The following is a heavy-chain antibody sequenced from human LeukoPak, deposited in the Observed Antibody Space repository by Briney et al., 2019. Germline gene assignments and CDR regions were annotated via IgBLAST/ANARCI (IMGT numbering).Heavy chain of an antibody. J-gene: IGHJ6*02. CDR1: GFTFSSYG. CDR3: ARETAAAYYYYGMDV. Sequence: PGGSLRLSCAASGFTFSSYGMHWVRQAPGKGLEWVANIKQDGSEKYYVDSVKGRFTISRDNAKNSLYLQMNSLRAEDTAVYYCARETAAAYYYYGMDVWGQGTTVTVSS. D-gene: IGHD6-13*01. CDR2: IKQDGSEK. V-gene: IGHV3-7*03.